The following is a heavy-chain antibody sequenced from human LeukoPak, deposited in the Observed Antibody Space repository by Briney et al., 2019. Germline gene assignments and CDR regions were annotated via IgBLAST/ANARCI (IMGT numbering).Heavy chain of an antibody. CDR2: ISYDGSNK. J-gene: IGHJ3*02. V-gene: IGHV3-30*18. D-gene: IGHD1-1*01. Sequence: GGSLRLSCAASGFTFSSYGMHWVRQAPGKGLEWVAVISYDGSNKYYADSVKGRFTISRDNSKNTLYLQMNSLRAEDTAVYYCAKGERDDAFDIWGQGTMVTVSS. CDR1: GFTFSSYG. CDR3: AKGERDDAFDI.